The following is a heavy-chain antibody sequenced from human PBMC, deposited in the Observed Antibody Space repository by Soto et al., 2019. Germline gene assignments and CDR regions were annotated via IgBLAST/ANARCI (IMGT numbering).Heavy chain of an antibody. CDR1: GYTFTSYD. V-gene: IGHV1-8*01. J-gene: IGHJ4*02. Sequence: QVQLVQSGAEVKKPGASVKVSCKTSGYTFTSYDINWVRQATGQGLEWMGWMNPNSGNTGYAQKFQGRVHMTRNTSISTAYMELSSLRSEDTAVYYCARVEFSNWNFFGYWGQGTLVTVSS. CDR2: MNPNSGNT. CDR3: ARVEFSNWNFFGY. D-gene: IGHD1-1*01.